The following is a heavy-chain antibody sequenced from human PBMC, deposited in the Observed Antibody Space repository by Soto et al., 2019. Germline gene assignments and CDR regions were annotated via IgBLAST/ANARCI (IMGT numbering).Heavy chain of an antibody. CDR3: ASCTGGSGSYYTHDYYYGMDV. CDR1: GFTVSSYR. J-gene: IGHJ6*02. V-gene: IGHV3-66*01. Sequence: PGGSLRLSCAASGFTVSSYRMSWVRQAPGKGLEWVSVIYSAGSADFADSVKGRFTISTDNSKNTLYLQMNSLRAEDTAVYYCASCTGGSGSYYTHDYYYGMDVWGQGTTVTVSS. CDR2: IYSAGSA. D-gene: IGHD3-10*01.